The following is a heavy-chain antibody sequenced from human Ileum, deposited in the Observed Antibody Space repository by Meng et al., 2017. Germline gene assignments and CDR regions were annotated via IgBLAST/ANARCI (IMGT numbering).Heavy chain of an antibody. V-gene: IGHV4-31*03. Sequence: QVQLQESGPGLVKVSQTLSLTCTVSGGSIGSAAYYWTWIRQHPAKGLEWIGYIHYTGSTSYNPSLESRTSTSIDTSNNQFSLKVPSVTAADTAVYYCARGVSAAGLFDNWGPGTLVTVSS. D-gene: IGHD2-2*01. CDR2: IHYTGST. J-gene: IGHJ4*02. CDR3: ARGVSAAGLFDN. CDR1: GGSIGSAAYY.